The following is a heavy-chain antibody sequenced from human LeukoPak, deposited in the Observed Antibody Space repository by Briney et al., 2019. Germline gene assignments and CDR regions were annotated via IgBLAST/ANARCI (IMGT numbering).Heavy chain of an antibody. CDR1: GYTFTGYY. V-gene: IGHV1-2*02. CDR2: MNPNSGDT. D-gene: IGHD1-20*01. J-gene: IGHJ4*02. Sequence: ASVKVSCKASGYTFTGYYMHWVRQAPGQGLQWMGWMNPNSGDTHYAQKFQGRVTLTRDTSITTAYMELSSLISDDTAVYYCARGGRNWNDVEGFWGQGTPVTVSS. CDR3: ARGGRNWNDVEGF.